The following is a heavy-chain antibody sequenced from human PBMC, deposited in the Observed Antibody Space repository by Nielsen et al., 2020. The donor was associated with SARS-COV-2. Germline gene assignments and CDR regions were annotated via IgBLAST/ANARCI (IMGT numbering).Heavy chain of an antibody. CDR1: GFTFSGYA. CDR2: ISSNGGST. D-gene: IGHD2-2*01. V-gene: IGHV3-64D*09. Sequence: GESLKISCSASGFTFSGYAMHWVRQAPGKGLEYVSAISSNGGSTYYADSVKGRFTISRDNSKNTLYLQMSSLRAEDTAVYYCVKGGGVPAAPVFDYWGQGTLVTVSS. CDR3: VKGGGVPAAPVFDY. J-gene: IGHJ4*02.